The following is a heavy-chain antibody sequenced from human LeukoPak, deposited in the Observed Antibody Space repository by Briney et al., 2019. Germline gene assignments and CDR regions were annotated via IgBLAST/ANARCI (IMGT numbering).Heavy chain of an antibody. CDR3: ARATMTTVTHFDY. Sequence: PSETLSLTCAVYGGSFSGYYWSWIRQPPGKGLEWIGEINHSGSTNYNPSLKSRVTISVDTSKNQFSLKLSSVTAADTAAYYCARATMTTVTHFDYWGQGTLVTVSS. D-gene: IGHD4-17*01. V-gene: IGHV4-34*01. J-gene: IGHJ4*02. CDR1: GGSFSGYY. CDR2: INHSGST.